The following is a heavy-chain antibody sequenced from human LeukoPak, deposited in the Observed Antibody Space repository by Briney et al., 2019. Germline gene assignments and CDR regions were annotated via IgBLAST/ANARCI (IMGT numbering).Heavy chain of an antibody. Sequence: GGSLRLSCAASGFTFSSYWMSWVRQAPGKGLEWVANIKQDGSEKYYVDSVKGRFTISRDNAKNSLYLQMNSLRVEDTAMYYCARDEYDILTGKELDYWGQGTLVTVSS. CDR2: IKQDGSEK. D-gene: IGHD3-9*01. CDR3: ARDEYDILTGKELDY. V-gene: IGHV3-7*03. J-gene: IGHJ4*02. CDR1: GFTFSSYW.